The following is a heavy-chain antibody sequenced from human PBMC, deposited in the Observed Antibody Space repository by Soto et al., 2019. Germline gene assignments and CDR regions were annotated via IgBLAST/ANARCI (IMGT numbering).Heavy chain of an antibody. J-gene: IGHJ6*02. CDR1: GGTFSSYA. D-gene: IGHD3-22*01. V-gene: IGHV1-69*13. CDR3: AADMIVLVNSDDYYYGMDV. Sequence: GASVKVSCKASGGTFSSYAISWVRQAPGQGLEWMGGIIPIFGTANYAQKFQGRVTITADESTSTAYMELSSLRSEDTAVYYCAADMIVLVNSDDYYYGMDVWGQGTTVTVSS. CDR2: IIPIFGTA.